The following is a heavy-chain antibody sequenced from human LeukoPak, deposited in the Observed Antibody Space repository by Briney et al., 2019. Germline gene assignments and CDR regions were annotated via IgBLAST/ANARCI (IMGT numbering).Heavy chain of an antibody. J-gene: IGHJ4*02. D-gene: IGHD6-13*01. CDR2: IYSGGST. CDR3: AREVAAAGTEGVFDY. Sequence: GGSLRLSCAASGFTVSSNYMSWVRQAPGKGLEWVSVIYSGGSTYYADSVKGRFTISRDNSKNTLYLQMNSLRAEDTAVYYCAREVAAAGTEGVFDYWGQGTLVTVSS. V-gene: IGHV3-53*01. CDR1: GFTVSSNY.